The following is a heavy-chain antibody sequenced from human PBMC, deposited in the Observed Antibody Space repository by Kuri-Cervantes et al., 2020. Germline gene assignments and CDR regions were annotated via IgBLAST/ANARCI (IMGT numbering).Heavy chain of an antibody. D-gene: IGHD2-2*01. J-gene: IGHJ6*02. V-gene: IGHV4-61*02. CDR3: ARVPAAKVWTVGDYYGMDV. CDR2: IYTSGST. Sequence: SETLSLTCTVSGGSISSGSYYWSWIRQPAGKGLEWIGRIYTSGSTNYNPSLKSRVTISVDTSKNQFSLKLSSVTAADTAVYYCARVPAAKVWTVGDYYGMDVWGQGTTVTVSS. CDR1: GGSISSGSYY.